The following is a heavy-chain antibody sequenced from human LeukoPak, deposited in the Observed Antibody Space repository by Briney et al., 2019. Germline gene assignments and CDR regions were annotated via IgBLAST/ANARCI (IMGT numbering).Heavy chain of an antibody. Sequence: ALVKVSCKASGYTFTSYGISWVRQAPGQGLEWMGWISAYNGNTNYAQKVQGRVTMTTDTSTSTAYMELRSLRSEDTAVYYCARAMGPYYYGSGTQWYYYYGMDVWGQGTTVTVSS. V-gene: IGHV1-18*01. D-gene: IGHD3-10*01. CDR3: ARAMGPYYYGSGTQWYYYYGMDV. CDR1: GYTFTSYG. CDR2: ISAYNGNT. J-gene: IGHJ6*02.